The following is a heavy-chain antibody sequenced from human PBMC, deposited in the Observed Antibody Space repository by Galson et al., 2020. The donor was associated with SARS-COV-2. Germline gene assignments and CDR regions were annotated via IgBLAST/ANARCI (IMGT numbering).Heavy chain of an antibody. V-gene: IGHV4-34*01. CDR1: GGSFSGYF. Sequence: SETLSLTCAVYGGSFSGYFWSWIRQPPGQGLAWSGEGNHSGSTNYNPSLKSRVTISVDTSKNQFALKLSSVTAADTAVYYCARGLDGTGRFNGWDYWGQGTLVTVSS. CDR2: GNHSGST. J-gene: IGHJ4*02. D-gene: IGHD2-8*02. CDR3: ARGLDGTGRFNGWDY.